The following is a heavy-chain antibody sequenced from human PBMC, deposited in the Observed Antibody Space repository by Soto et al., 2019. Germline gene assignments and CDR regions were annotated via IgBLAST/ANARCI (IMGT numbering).Heavy chain of an antibody. CDR1: GGTFSSYA. D-gene: IGHD2-15*01. V-gene: IGHV1-69*13. CDR3: ERDWGSCSGGSCEKNTANFDY. CDR2: IIPIFGTA. Sequence: SVKVSCKASGGTFSSYAISWVRQAPGQGLEWMGGIIPIFGTANYAQKFQGRVTITAEESTSTAYMELSSLRSEDTAVYYCERDWGSCSGGSCEKNTANFDYSG. J-gene: IGHJ4*01.